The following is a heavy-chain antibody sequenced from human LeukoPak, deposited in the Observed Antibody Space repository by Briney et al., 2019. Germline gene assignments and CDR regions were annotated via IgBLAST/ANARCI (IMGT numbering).Heavy chain of an antibody. CDR1: GGSFSGYY. Sequence: PSETLSLTCAVYGGSFSGYYWSWIRQPPGKGLEWIGEINHSGSTNYNPSLKSRVTISVDTPKNQFSLKLSSVTAADTAVYYCARGRSSYYYDSSGYYRNNWFDPWGQGTLVTVSS. V-gene: IGHV4-34*01. CDR2: INHSGST. J-gene: IGHJ5*02. CDR3: ARGRSSYYYDSSGYYRNNWFDP. D-gene: IGHD3-22*01.